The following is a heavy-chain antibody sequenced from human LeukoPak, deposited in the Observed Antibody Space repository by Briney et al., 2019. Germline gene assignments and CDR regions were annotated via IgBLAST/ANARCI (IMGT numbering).Heavy chain of an antibody. CDR3: ARDGPYGSGSTGIDY. J-gene: IGHJ4*02. CDR2: ISSNGGST. CDR1: GFTFSSYA. Sequence: PGGTLRLSCAASGFTFSSYAMHWVRQAPGKGLEYVSAISSNGGSTYYANSVKGRFTISRDNSKNTLYLQMGSLRAEDMAVYYRARDGPYGSGSTGIDYWGQGTLVTVSS. V-gene: IGHV3-64*01. D-gene: IGHD3-10*01.